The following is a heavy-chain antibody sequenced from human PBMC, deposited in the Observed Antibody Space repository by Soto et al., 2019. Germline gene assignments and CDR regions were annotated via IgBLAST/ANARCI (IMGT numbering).Heavy chain of an antibody. CDR3: AKDWSKEITSGDV. CDR1: GFTFSSYG. J-gene: IGHJ6*02. Sequence: GGSLRLSCAASGFTFSSYGMHWVRQAPGKGLEWVAVISNDGSNKYYADSVNGRFTIPRDNSKNTLYLQMNSLRAEDTAVYYCAKDWSKEITSGDVWGQGTTVTVSS. V-gene: IGHV3-30*18. D-gene: IGHD3-3*01. CDR2: ISNDGSNK.